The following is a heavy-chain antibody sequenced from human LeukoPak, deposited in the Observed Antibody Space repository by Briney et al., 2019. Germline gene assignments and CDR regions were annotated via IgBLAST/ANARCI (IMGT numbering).Heavy chain of an antibody. CDR3: ARELGYCSSSSCYTSLDAFDI. Sequence: GGSLRLSCAASGFTFRNYWMTWVRQAPGKGLEWVANINQDGSEKYYVDSVKGRFTISRDNAENLLYLQMNSLRAEDTAVYYCARELGYCSSSSCYTSLDAFDIWGQGTTVTVSS. V-gene: IGHV3-7*01. D-gene: IGHD2-2*02. CDR1: GFTFRNYW. CDR2: INQDGSEK. J-gene: IGHJ3*02.